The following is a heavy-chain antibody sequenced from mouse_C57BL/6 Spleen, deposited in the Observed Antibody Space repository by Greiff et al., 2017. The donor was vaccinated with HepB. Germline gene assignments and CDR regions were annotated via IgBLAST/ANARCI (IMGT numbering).Heavy chain of an antibody. CDR1: GFTFSDYG. CDR2: SSSGSSNI. V-gene: IGHV5-17*01. J-gene: IGHJ4*01. D-gene: IGHD1-1*01. Sequence: EVKLVESGGGLVKPGGSLKLSCAASGFTFSDYGMHWVRQAPEKGLEWVAYSSSGSSNIYYADTVKGRFTISRDNAKNTLFLQMTCLRAEDAAMYYCARGGYYGSSYVYYAMDYWGQGTSVTVSA. CDR3: ARGGYYGSSYVYYAMDY.